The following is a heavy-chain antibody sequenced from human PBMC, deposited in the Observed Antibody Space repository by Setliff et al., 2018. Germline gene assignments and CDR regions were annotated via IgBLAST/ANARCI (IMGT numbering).Heavy chain of an antibody. V-gene: IGHV4-4*07. CDR1: GGSISSYY. CDR2: IYTSGST. J-gene: IGHJ4*02. D-gene: IGHD3-22*01. CDR3: ARSGRGYYDSSGQFDY. Sequence: NPSETLSLTCTVSGGSISSYYRSWIRQPAGKGLEWIGRIYTSGSTNYNPSLKSRVTMSVDTSKNQFSLKLSSVTAADTAVYYCARSGRGYYDSSGQFDYWGQGTLVTVSS.